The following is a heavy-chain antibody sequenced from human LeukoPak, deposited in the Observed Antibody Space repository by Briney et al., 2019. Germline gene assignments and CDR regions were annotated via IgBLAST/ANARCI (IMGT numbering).Heavy chain of an antibody. CDR1: GFTFSSYA. V-gene: IGHV3-64*01. CDR2: ISSNGGST. J-gene: IGHJ4*02. Sequence: GGSLRLSCAASGFTFSSYAMHWVRQAPGKGLEYVSAISSNGGSTYYANSEKGRFTISRDNSKNTLYLQMGSLRAEDMAVYYCASPGGLSSFDYWGQGTLVTVSS. D-gene: IGHD3/OR15-3a*01. CDR3: ASPGGLSSFDY.